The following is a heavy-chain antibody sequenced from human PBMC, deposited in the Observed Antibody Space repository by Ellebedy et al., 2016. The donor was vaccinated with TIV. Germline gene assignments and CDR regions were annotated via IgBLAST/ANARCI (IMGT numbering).Heavy chain of an antibody. CDR2: ISHDGSLK. CDR1: GFTFSNFD. V-gene: IGHV3-30*18. D-gene: IGHD1-20*01. Sequence: GESLKISCAASGFTFSNFDMDWVRQAPGQGLEWVAVISHDGSLKFYADSVKGRFSISRDNSKNTLYLQMNSLRVEDTAVYYCAKGKVDNWMDAGSLDYWGQGSLVTVSS. CDR3: AKGKVDNWMDAGSLDY. J-gene: IGHJ4*02.